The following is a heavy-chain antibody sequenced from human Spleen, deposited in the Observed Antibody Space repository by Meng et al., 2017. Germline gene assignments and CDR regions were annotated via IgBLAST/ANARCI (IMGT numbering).Heavy chain of an antibody. CDR2: INHSGST. D-gene: IGHD4-11*01. CDR3: ARGPTTMAHDFDY. CDR1: GGSFSDYY. V-gene: IGHV4-34*01. Sequence: QVPTRQARAGLLYPSAHPALTCVVSGGSFSDYYWSWIRQPPGKGLEWIGEINHSGSTNYNPSLESRATISVDTSQNNLSLKLSSVTAADSAVYYCARGPTTMAHDFDYWGQGTLVTVSS. J-gene: IGHJ4*02.